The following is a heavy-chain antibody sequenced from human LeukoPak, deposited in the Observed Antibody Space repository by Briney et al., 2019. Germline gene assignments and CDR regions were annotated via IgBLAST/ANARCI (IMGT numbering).Heavy chain of an antibody. CDR3: ARDSSSWNAFDI. V-gene: IGHV4-59*01. J-gene: IGHJ3*02. CDR1: GDSISSYY. Sequence: PSETLSLTCTVSGDSISSYYWSWIRQPPGKGLEWIGYIYYSGSTNYNPSLKSRVTISVDTSKNQFSLKLSSVTAADTAVYYCARDSSSWNAFDIWGQGTMVTVSS. D-gene: IGHD6-13*01. CDR2: IYYSGST.